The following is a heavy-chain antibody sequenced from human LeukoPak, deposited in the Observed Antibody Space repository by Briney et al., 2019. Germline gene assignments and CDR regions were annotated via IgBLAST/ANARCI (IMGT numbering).Heavy chain of an antibody. J-gene: IGHJ4*02. CDR1: GFTFDDYA. Sequence: PGRSLRLSCVASGFTFDDYAMHWVRQAPGKGLEWVSGISWNSGSIGYADSVKGRFTISRDNAKNSLYLQMNSLRAEDTALYYCAKSSLGRATTIHFDYWGQGTLVTVSS. D-gene: IGHD1-26*01. V-gene: IGHV3-9*01. CDR3: AKSSLGRATTIHFDY. CDR2: ISWNSGSI.